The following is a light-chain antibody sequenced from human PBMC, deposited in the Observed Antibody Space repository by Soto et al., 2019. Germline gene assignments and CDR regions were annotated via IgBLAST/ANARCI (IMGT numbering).Light chain of an antibody. CDR3: AAWDDTLKRYV. V-gene: IGLV2-14*01. CDR1: SSDVGAYNY. CDR2: EVS. J-gene: IGLJ1*01. Sequence: QSVLTQPASVSGSPGQSITISCTGTSSDVGAYNYVSWYQQHPGKAPKLMIYEVSNRPSGVSHRSSGSKSDNTASLTISGLQTDDEADYYCAAWDDTLKRYVFGTGTKVTVL.